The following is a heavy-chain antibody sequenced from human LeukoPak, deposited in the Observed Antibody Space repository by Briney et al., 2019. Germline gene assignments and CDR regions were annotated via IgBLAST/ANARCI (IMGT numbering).Heavy chain of an antibody. V-gene: IGHV3-48*03. CDR3: ARSPVGATRVVDY. CDR1: GFTFSSYE. CDR2: ISSSGSTI. J-gene: IGHJ4*02. Sequence: GGSLRLSCAASGFTFSSYEMNWVRQAPGKGLEWVSYISSSGSTIYYADSVKGRFTISRDNAKNSLYLQMNSLRAEDTAVYYCARSPVGATRVVDYWGQGTLVTVSS. D-gene: IGHD1-26*01.